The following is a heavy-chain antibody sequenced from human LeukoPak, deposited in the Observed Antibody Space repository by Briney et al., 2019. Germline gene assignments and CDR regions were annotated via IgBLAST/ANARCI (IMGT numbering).Heavy chain of an antibody. V-gene: IGHV1-2*02. D-gene: IGHD1-26*01. CDR1: GYTFTGYY. CDR3: ARCSGSPISGSYYRYFDY. CDR2: INPNSGGT. Sequence: GASVKVSCKASGYTFTGYYMHWVRQAPGQGLEWMGWINPNSGGTNYAQKFQGRVTMTRDTSISTAYMELSRLRSDDTAVYYCARCSGSPISGSYYRYFDYWGQGTLVTVSS. J-gene: IGHJ4*02.